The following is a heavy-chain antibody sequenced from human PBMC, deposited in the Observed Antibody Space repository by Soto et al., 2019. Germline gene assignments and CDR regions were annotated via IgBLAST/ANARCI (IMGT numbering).Heavy chain of an antibody. D-gene: IGHD2-2*02. Sequence: GGSLRLSCAASGFTFSGYWMHWVRQVPGKGLMWVSRINSDGSTTTYADSVKGRFTISRDNAKNTLYLKMNSLRAEDTAVYYCVRVIPFYAFDVWGQGTMVTVSS. CDR3: VRVIPFYAFDV. CDR1: GFTFSGYW. J-gene: IGHJ3*01. V-gene: IGHV3-74*03. CDR2: INSDGSTT.